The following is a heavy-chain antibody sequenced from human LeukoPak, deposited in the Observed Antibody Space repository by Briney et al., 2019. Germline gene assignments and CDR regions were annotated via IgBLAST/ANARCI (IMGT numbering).Heavy chain of an antibody. CDR1: GFPFSSYW. Sequence: GSLRLSCVASGFPFSSYWMTWVRQTPGKGLEWVSAISGGGDITYYADSVTGRFTISRDNSKDTLFLQMHSLRPGDTAVYYCVREDTPATANYWGQGTLVTISS. D-gene: IGHD2-21*02. J-gene: IGHJ4*02. CDR3: VREDTPATANY. V-gene: IGHV3-23*01. CDR2: ISGGGDIT.